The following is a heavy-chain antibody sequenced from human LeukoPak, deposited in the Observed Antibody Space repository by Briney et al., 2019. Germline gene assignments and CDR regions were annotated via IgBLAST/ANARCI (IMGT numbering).Heavy chain of an antibody. CDR3: ARGVGGAAAGDAFDI. CDR2: IYYSGST. CDR1: GGSISSYY. V-gene: IGHV4-59*08. D-gene: IGHD6-13*01. J-gene: IGHJ3*02. Sequence: SETLSLTCTVSGGSISSYYWSWIRQPPGKGLEWIGYIYYSGSTNYNPSLKSRVTISVDTSKNQFSLTLSSVTAADTAVYYCARGVGGAAAGDAFDIWGQGTMVTVSS.